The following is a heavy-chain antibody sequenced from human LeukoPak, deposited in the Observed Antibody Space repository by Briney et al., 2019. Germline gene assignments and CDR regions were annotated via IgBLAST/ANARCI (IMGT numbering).Heavy chain of an antibody. Sequence: PGWSLSLSCASSGFTYSSYWRNWIRQAPGKGLEGVAHIKKGGRERYFVDSVKGRFTISRDNDKTSLCLQMISRRADDTAVYYCAREAGAGPFDYGSQGTLVTAYS. CDR3: AREAGAGPFDY. D-gene: IGHD6-19*01. V-gene: IGHV3-7*01. J-gene: IGHJ4*02. CDR1: GFTYSSYW. CDR2: IKKGGRER.